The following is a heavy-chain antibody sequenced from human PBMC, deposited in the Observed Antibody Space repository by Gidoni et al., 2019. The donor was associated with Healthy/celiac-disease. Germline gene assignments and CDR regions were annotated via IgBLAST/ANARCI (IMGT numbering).Heavy chain of an antibody. D-gene: IGHD6-19*01. J-gene: IGHJ2*01. V-gene: IGHV3-7*01. Sequence: VDSVKGRFTISRDNAKNSLYLQMNSLRAEDTAVYYCARDIWQWLVSWYFDLWGRGTLVTVSS. CDR3: ARDIWQWLVSWYFDL.